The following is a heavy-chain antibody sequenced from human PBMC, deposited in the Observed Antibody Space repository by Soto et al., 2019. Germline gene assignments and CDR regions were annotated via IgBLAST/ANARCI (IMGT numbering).Heavy chain of an antibody. CDR1: GDSVSSNSAA. CDR3: AKGGGYTYGTNDAFDF. J-gene: IGHJ3*01. D-gene: IGHD5-18*01. Sequence: SQTLSLTCAISGDSVSSNSAAWNWIRQSPSRGLEWLGRTYYRSKWYNDYAVSVKSRITINPDTSKNQFSLQLNSVTPEDTAVYYCAKGGGYTYGTNDAFDFLGPGTMVTVS. V-gene: IGHV6-1*01. CDR2: TYYRSKWYN.